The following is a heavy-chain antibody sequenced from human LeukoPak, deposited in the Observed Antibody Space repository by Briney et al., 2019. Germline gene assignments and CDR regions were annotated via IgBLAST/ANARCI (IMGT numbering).Heavy chain of an antibody. CDR2: IYYRGST. CDR3: ARGTPGRYDFWSGYSV. V-gene: IGHV4-30-4*08. D-gene: IGHD3-3*01. Sequence: PSETLSLTCTVSGGSISSGDYYWSWIRQPPGKGLEWIGYIYYRGSTYYNPSLKSRVTISVGTSKNQFSLKLSSVTAADTAVYYCARGTPGRYDFWSGYSVWGQGTLVTVSS. J-gene: IGHJ4*02. CDR1: GGSISSGDYY.